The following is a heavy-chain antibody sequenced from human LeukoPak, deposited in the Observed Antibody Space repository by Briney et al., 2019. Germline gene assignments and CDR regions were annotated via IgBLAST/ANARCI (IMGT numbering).Heavy chain of an antibody. CDR3: AREGLYYDFWSGYYTLYYYFDY. CDR1: GFTFSSYA. J-gene: IGHJ4*02. V-gene: IGHV3-30-3*01. D-gene: IGHD3-3*01. CDR2: ISYEGSNK. Sequence: GGSLRLSCAASGFTFSSYAMHLVRQAPGKGLEWGAVISYEGSNKYYADSVKCRFTISRDNSKNTLYLQMTSLRAEDTAVYYCAREGLYYDFWSGYYTLYYYFDYWGQGTLVTVSS.